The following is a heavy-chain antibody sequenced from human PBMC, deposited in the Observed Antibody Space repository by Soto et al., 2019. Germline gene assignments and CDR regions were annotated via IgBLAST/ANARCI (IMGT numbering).Heavy chain of an antibody. J-gene: IGHJ6*02. V-gene: IGHV1-58*02. CDR1: GSGFIRSG. CDR3: SADRPDIGVGWWV. CDR2: IVVASGQT. Sequence: SVKVSCKASGSGFIRSGIQWVRQAHGQRLEWIGWIVVASGQTNYAQNFRGRVAITRDTSTATAYIELTGLTSEDTAVYFCSADRPDIGVGWWVWGHGTTVTVSS. D-gene: IGHD2-15*01.